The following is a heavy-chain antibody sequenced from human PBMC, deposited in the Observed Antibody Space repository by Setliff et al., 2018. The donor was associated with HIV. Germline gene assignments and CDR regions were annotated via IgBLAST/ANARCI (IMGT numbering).Heavy chain of an antibody. CDR2: IIPKSNTP. D-gene: IGHD3-10*01. CDR3: ARGSPIVWFGEFLYPEIDY. Sequence: SVKVSCKASGDTFSTFAIIWVRQAPGQGLEWMGGIIPKSNTPDYAQIFKGRLTITADESTSTAHMELVGLTSEDTAVYYCARGSPIVWFGEFLYPEIDYWGQGSLGTVSS. CDR1: GDTFSTFA. V-gene: IGHV1-69*13. J-gene: IGHJ4*02.